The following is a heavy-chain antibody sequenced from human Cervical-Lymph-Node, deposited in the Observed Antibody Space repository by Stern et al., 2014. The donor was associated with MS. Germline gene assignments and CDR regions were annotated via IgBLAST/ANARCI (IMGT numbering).Heavy chain of an antibody. Sequence: VQLVQSGAEVKKPGASVKVSCKVSGYTLTELSMHWVRQAPGKGLEWMGGFDPADGEKIYAQKFQGRVTITEDTSTDTAYMELSSLRSDDTAVYYCATDRDDFRSGYSAPTKGYGLDVWGQGTTVTVTS. D-gene: IGHD3-3*01. CDR3: ATDRDDFRSGYSAPTKGYGLDV. J-gene: IGHJ6*02. V-gene: IGHV1-24*01. CDR2: FDPADGEK. CDR1: GYTLTELS.